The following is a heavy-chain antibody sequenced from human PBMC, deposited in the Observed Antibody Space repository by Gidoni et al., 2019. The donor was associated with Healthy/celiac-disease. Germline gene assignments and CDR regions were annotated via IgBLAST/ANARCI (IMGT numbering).Heavy chain of an antibody. Sequence: QVQLQQWGAGLLKPSETLSLTCAVYGGSFSGFYWSWIRQPPGKGLEWIGEINHSGSTNYNPSLKSRVTISVDTSKNQFSLKLNSVTAADTAVYYCARRPGIAAAGYYYYFYGMDVWGQGTTVTVSS. D-gene: IGHD6-13*01. CDR2: INHSGST. V-gene: IGHV4-34*01. J-gene: IGHJ6*02. CDR3: ARRPGIAAAGYYYYFYGMDV. CDR1: GGSFSGFY.